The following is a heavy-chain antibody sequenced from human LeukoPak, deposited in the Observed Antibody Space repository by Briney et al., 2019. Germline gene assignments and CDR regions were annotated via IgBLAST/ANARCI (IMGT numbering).Heavy chain of an antibody. J-gene: IGHJ4*02. CDR2: INHGGSI. CDR1: GGSFSGYY. V-gene: IGHV4-34*01. CDR3: ARDARGYYGSGSYSYYFDY. D-gene: IGHD3-10*01. Sequence: SETLSLTCAVYGGSFSGYYWSWIRQPPGKGLEWIGEINHGGSINYNPSLKSRVTISVDTSKNQFFLKLNSVTAADTAVYYCARDARGYYGSGSYSYYFDYWGQGTLVTVSS.